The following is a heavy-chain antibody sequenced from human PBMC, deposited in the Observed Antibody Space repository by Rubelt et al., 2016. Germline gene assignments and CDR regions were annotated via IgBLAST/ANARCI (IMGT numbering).Heavy chain of an antibody. J-gene: IGHJ4*02. CDR3: ARLSSGWYYFDY. V-gene: IGHV4-39*01. CDR1: GCSISSSSYY. CDR2: IYYSGST. D-gene: IGHD6-19*01. Sequence: QLQLQESGPGLVKPSETLSLTCTVSGCSISSSSYYWGWIRQPPGKGLEWIGSIYYSGSTYYNPSLKRRVTKSVDTSKNQFSLRLSSVTAADTAVYYWARLSSGWYYFDYWGQGTLVTVSS.